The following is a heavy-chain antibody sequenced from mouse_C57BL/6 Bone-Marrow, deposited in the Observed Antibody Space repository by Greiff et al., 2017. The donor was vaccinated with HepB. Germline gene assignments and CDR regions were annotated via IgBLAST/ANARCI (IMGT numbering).Heavy chain of an antibody. CDR2: ISSGGSYT. Sequence: DVKLVESGGDLVKPGGSLKLSCAASGFTFSSYGMSWVRQTPDMRLEWVATISSGGSYTYYPDSVKGRFTISRDNAKNTLYLQMSSLKSEDTAMYYCARNGYYFDYWGQGTTLTVSS. CDR3: ARNGYYFDY. CDR1: GFTFSSYG. J-gene: IGHJ2*01. V-gene: IGHV5-6*02. D-gene: IGHD2-2*01.